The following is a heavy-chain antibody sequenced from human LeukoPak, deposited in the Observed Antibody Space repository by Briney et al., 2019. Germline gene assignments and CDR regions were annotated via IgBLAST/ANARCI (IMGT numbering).Heavy chain of an antibody. Sequence: SGGSLRLSCAASGFTFSSYGMNWVRQAPGKGLEWVSPISSSSTYIYYADSLKGRFTISRDNAKNSVYLQMNSLRAEDTAVYYCARDVNDFVWGSYRADYWGQGTLVTVSS. CDR2: ISSSSTYI. J-gene: IGHJ4*02. D-gene: IGHD3-16*02. CDR1: GFTFSSYG. CDR3: ARDVNDFVWGSYRADY. V-gene: IGHV3-21*01.